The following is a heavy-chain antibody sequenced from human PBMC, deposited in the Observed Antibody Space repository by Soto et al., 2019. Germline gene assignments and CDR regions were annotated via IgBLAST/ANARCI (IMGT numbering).Heavy chain of an antibody. CDR3: AREGIAAAGTARKTDH. V-gene: IGHV1-18*01. J-gene: IGHJ5*02. CDR1: GYTFTSYG. CDR2: ISVYNGNT. Sequence: GASVKVSCKASGYTFTSYGISWVRQAPGQGLEWMGWISVYNGNTNYAQTLQGRVTMTTDTSTSTAYMELRSLKSDDTAVYYCAREGIAAAGTARKTDHWGQGTQVTVSS. D-gene: IGHD6-13*01.